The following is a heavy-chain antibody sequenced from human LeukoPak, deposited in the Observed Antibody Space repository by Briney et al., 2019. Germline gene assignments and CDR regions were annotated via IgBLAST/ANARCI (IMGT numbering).Heavy chain of an antibody. CDR3: ARGYYDFWSGYPGNWFDP. J-gene: IGHJ5*02. Sequence: SQTLSLTCTVSGGSISSGSYYWSWIRQPAGKGLEWIGRIYTSGSTNYNPSLKSRVTISVDTSKNQFSLKLSSVTAADTAVYYCARGYYDFWSGYPGNWFDPWGQGTLVTVSS. CDR2: IYTSGST. V-gene: IGHV4-61*02. D-gene: IGHD3-3*01. CDR1: GGSISSGSYY.